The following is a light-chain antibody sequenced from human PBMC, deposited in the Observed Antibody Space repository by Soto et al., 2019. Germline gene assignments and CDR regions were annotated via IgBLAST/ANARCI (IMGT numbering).Light chain of an antibody. CDR3: CSYAGSTSLV. Sequence: QSALTQPASVSGSPGQSITTSCTGTSSDVGSYNLVSWYQQHPGKAPKVIIYEVIKRPSGVSNRFSGSKSGNTASLTISGLQAEDEGDYFCCSYAGSTSLVFGGGTKLTVL. J-gene: IGLJ2*01. CDR1: SSDVGSYNL. CDR2: EVI. V-gene: IGLV2-23*02.